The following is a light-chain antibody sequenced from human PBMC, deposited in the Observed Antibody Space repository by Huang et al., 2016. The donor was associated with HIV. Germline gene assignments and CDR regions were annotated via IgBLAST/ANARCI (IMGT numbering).Light chain of an antibody. CDR3: QQLHSNPYT. CDR1: QSISNW. Sequence: DIQMTQSPPTLSPSVGDRVTITCRARQSISNWLAWYQQKPGKAPKLLIYKASSLQTGVPSRFSGSGSGTEFTLTITRLQPDDFATYYCQQLHSNPYTFGQGTKLEIK. J-gene: IGKJ2*01. CDR2: KAS. V-gene: IGKV1-5*03.